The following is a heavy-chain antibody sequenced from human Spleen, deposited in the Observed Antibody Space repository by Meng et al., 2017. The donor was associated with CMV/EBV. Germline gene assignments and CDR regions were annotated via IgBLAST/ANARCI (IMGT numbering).Heavy chain of an antibody. D-gene: IGHD6-6*01. V-gene: IGHV1-2*02. CDR3: PRSCSSSSLFDY. J-gene: IGHJ4*02. Sequence: ASVKVSCKASGYTFTGYYMHWVRQAPGQGLEWMGWINPNSGGTNYAQKFQSRVSMTRDTSVSTAHMELSRLRSDDTAVYYCPRSCSSSSLFDYWGRGTLVTVSS. CDR2: INPNSGGT. CDR1: GYTFTGYY.